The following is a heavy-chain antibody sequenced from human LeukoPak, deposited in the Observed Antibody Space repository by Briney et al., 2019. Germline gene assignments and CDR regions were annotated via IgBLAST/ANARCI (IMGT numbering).Heavy chain of an antibody. CDR1: GGSISGYF. D-gene: IGHD3-22*01. CDR3: ARYWGPYDNSGAYFDY. V-gene: IGHV4-59*08. J-gene: IGHJ4*02. Sequence: SETLSLTCTVSGGSISGYFWNWIRQPPGKGLEWIGYIYYSGSTYYNPSLKSRVTISVDTSKNQFSLKLSSVTAADTAMYYCARYWGPYDNSGAYFDYWGQGTLVTVSS. CDR2: IYYSGST.